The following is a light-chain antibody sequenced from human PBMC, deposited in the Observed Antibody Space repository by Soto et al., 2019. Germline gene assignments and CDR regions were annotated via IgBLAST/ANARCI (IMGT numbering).Light chain of an antibody. CDR3: QSYDRSLSGSV. J-gene: IGLJ2*01. CDR2: SNN. Sequence: QSVLTQPPSVSGAPGQRVTIACTGSSSNIGANYDVHWYQQPPGTAPKLLIYSNNNRPSGVPDRFSGSKSGTSASLAITGLQPEDEADYYCQSYDRSLSGSVFAGGTKLTVL. CDR1: SSNIGANYD. V-gene: IGLV1-40*01.